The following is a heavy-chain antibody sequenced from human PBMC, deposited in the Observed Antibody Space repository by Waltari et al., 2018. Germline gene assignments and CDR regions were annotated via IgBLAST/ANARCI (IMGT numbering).Heavy chain of an antibody. CDR1: GYSISSGYY. CDR3: ARGPRITIFGVVNPFDY. V-gene: IGHV4-38-2*02. Sequence: QVQLQESGPGLVKPSETLSLTCTVSGYSISSGYYWGWIRQPPGKGLEWIGSIYHSGSTYYNPALKSRVTISVDTSKNQFSRKLSSVTAADTAVYYCARGPRITIFGVVNPFDYWGQGTLVTVSS. D-gene: IGHD3-3*01. CDR2: IYHSGST. J-gene: IGHJ4*02.